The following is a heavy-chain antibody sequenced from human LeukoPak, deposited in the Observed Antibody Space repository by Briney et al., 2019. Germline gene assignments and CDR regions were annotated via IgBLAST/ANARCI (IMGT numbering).Heavy chain of an antibody. CDR2: ISAYNGNT. J-gene: IGHJ4*02. V-gene: IGHV1-18*01. Sequence: ASVKVSCKASGYTFTSYGISWVRQAPGQGLEWMGWISAYNGNTNYAQKLQGRVTTTTDTSTSTAYMELRSLRSDDTAVYYCARDYYPTYYYDSSGYHDLYYFDYWGQGTLVTVSS. D-gene: IGHD3-22*01. CDR3: ARDYYPTYYYDSSGYHDLYYFDY. CDR1: GYTFTSYG.